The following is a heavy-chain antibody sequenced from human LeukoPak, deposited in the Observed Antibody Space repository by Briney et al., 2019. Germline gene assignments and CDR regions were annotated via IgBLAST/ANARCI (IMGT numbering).Heavy chain of an antibody. V-gene: IGHV6-1*01. CDR3: ARDHGYSFPFDY. J-gene: IGHJ4*02. D-gene: IGHD5-12*01. Sequence: SQTLSLTCAISGDSVSNNSAVWNWIRQSPSRGLEWLGRTYYRSKWYNDYAVSVRSRITIYPDTSQNQFSLQLNSVTPEDTAVYYCARDHGYSFPFDYWGQGTLVTVSS. CDR2: TYYRSKWYN. CDR1: GDSVSNNSAV.